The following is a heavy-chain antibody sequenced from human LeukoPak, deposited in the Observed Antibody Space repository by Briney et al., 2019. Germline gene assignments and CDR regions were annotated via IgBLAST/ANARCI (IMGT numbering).Heavy chain of an antibody. CDR2: ISYDGSNK. D-gene: IGHD3-9*01. CDR1: GFTFSSYA. Sequence: PGGSLRLSCAASGFTFSSYAMHWVRQAPGKGLEWVAVISYDGSNKYYADSVKGRLTISRDNSKNTLYLQMNSLRAEDTAVYYCAIAGFDWLSPYDYWGQGTLVTVSS. V-gene: IGHV3-30*04. CDR3: AIAGFDWLSPYDY. J-gene: IGHJ4*02.